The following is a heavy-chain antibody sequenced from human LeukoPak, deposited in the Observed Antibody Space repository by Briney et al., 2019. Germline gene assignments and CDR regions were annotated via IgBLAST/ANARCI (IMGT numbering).Heavy chain of an antibody. CDR2: IIPIFGIA. Sequence: GASVKVSCKASGGTLSSYAISWVRQAPGQGLEWMGRIIPIFGIANYAQKFQGRVTITADKSTSTAYMELSSLRSEDTAVYYCARMVDYGDYVGLDYWGQGTLVTVSS. D-gene: IGHD4-17*01. CDR1: GGTLSSYA. J-gene: IGHJ4*02. V-gene: IGHV1-69*04. CDR3: ARMVDYGDYVGLDY.